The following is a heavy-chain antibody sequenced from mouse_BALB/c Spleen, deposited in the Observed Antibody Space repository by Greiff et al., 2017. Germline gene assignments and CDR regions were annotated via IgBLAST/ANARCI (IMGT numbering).Heavy chain of an antibody. CDR1: GYAFSSSW. CDR2: IYPGDGDT. CDR3: ARAVAY. D-gene: IGHD3-3*01. Sequence: VQLQQSGPELVKPGASVKISCKASGYAFSSSWMNWVKQRPGQGLEWIGRIYPGDGDTNYNGKFKGKATLTADKSSSTAYMQLSSLTSVDSAVYFCARAVAYWGQGTLVTVSA. J-gene: IGHJ3*01. V-gene: IGHV1-82*01.